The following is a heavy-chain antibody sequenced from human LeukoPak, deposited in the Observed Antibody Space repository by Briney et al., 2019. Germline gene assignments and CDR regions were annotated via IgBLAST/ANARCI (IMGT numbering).Heavy chain of an antibody. Sequence: SVKVSCKASGYTFTDYHMHWVRQAPGQGLEWMGRIIPILGITNYARKFQGRVTITADKSTSTAYMELSSLRSEDTAVYYCARNQNYYDTSGRLDAFDIWGQGTMVTVSS. CDR1: GYTFTDYH. V-gene: IGHV1-69*02. D-gene: IGHD3-22*01. J-gene: IGHJ3*02. CDR3: ARNQNYYDTSGRLDAFDI. CDR2: IIPILGIT.